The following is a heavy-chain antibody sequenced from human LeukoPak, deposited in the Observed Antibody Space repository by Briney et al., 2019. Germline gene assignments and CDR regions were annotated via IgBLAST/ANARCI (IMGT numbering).Heavy chain of an antibody. CDR1: GFTFSSYG. CDR3: ALQTY. J-gene: IGHJ4*02. CDR2: IRYDGSNK. Sequence: GGPLRLSCAASGFTFSSYGMHWVRQAPGKGLEWVAFIRYDGSNKYYADSVKGRFTISRDNSKNTMNLQMNGLRTEDTAVYYCALQTYWGQGTLVTVSS. V-gene: IGHV3-30*02.